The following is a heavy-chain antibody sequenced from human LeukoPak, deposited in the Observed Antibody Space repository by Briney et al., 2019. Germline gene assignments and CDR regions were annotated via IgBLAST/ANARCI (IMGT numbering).Heavy chain of an antibody. Sequence: SETLSLTCTVSGGSISTYYWNWIRQPPGEGLEWIGYIYYTGSTKSNPSLKSRVSISLDTSKNQFSLNLSSVTAADTAVYYCARRVVVVTANDNPDAFDMWGPGTVVTVSS. CDR2: IYYTGST. J-gene: IGHJ3*02. V-gene: IGHV4-59*01. D-gene: IGHD2-15*01. CDR1: GGSISTYY. CDR3: ARRVVVVTANDNPDAFDM.